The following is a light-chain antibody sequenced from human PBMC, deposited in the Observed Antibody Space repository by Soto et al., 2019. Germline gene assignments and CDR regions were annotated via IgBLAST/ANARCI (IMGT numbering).Light chain of an antibody. CDR2: DVT. CDR1: NTDVSTYNY. V-gene: IGLV2-11*01. CDR3: CSYAGSSSFRVL. Sequence: QPVLTQPRSVSGSPGQSVTISCTRTNTDVSTYNYVSWYQQHPGKAPKLIIYDVTKRPSGVPDRFSGSKSGNTASLIISGLQAADEAEYYCCCCSYAGSSSFRVLFGGGTQLTV. J-gene: IGLJ2*01.